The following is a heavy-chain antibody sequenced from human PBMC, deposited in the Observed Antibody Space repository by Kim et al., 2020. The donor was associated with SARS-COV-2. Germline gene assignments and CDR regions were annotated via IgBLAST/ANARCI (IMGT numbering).Heavy chain of an antibody. V-gene: IGHV3-23*01. CDR3: AKAYYYGSGSYPEPDY. Sequence: VKGRLTISRDNSKNTLYLQMNSLGAEDTAVYYCAKAYYYGSGSYPEPDYWGQGTLVTVSS. D-gene: IGHD3-10*01. J-gene: IGHJ4*02.